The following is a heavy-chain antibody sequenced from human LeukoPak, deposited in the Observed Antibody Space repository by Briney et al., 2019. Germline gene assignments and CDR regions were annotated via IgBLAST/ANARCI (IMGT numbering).Heavy chain of an antibody. CDR3: VKRITMIVVVTDDAFDI. CDR2: ISGSGGST. V-gene: IGHV3-23*01. J-gene: IGHJ3*02. CDR1: GFTFSSYA. D-gene: IGHD3-22*01. Sequence: GGSPRLSCAASGFTFSSYAMSWVRQAPGKGLEWVSAISGSGGSTYYADSVKGRFTISRDNSKNTLYLQMNSLRAEDTAVYYCVKRITMIVVVTDDAFDIWGQGTMVTVSS.